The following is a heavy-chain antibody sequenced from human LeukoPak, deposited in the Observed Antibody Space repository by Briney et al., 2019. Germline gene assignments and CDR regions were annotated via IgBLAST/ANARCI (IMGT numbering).Heavy chain of an antibody. CDR3: ARAWYSGTLGARFDY. Sequence: PSETLSLTCAVSGYSISSDYYWGWIRQPPGKGLEWIGSIHHSESTYYNPSLKSRVTTSVDTSKKQFFLKVSSVTAADTAVYYCARAWYSGTLGARFDYWGQGTLVTVSS. J-gene: IGHJ4*02. CDR1: GYSISSDYY. D-gene: IGHD1-26*01. CDR2: IHHSEST. V-gene: IGHV4-38-2*01.